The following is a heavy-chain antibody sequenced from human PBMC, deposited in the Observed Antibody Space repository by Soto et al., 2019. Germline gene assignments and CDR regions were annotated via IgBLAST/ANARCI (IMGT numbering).Heavy chain of an antibody. J-gene: IGHJ4*02. CDR2: IFDSGST. V-gene: IGHV4-61*08. D-gene: IGHD6-13*01. Sequence: SETLSLTCTVSGGSVINGDYYWSWIRQPPGKGLEWIGYIFDSGSTNYNPSLKSRVSISVDTSKNQFSLKLSSVTAADTAVYYCARHSSSWPIFDYWGQGTLVTVSS. CDR3: ARHSSSWPIFDY. CDR1: GGSVINGDYY.